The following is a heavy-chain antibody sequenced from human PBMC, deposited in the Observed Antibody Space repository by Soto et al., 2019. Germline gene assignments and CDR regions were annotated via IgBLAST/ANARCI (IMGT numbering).Heavy chain of an antibody. J-gene: IGHJ4*02. CDR1: GYTFSSFG. CDR2: ISAYNGNT. Sequence: QVQLVQSGAEVKKPGASVKVSCKASGYTFSSFGFSWVRQAPGQGLEWMGWISAYNGNTNYAQKLQGRVTMTTDTSTSTAYLELRRLRSHHTAVYYCAGWGGYCSTATCHSGYFDYWGQETLVTVSS. V-gene: IGHV1-18*01. D-gene: IGHD2-2*01. CDR3: AGWGGYCSTATCHSGYFDY.